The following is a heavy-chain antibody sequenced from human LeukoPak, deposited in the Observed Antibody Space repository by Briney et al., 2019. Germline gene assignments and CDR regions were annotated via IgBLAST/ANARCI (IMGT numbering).Heavy chain of an antibody. Sequence: ASVKVSCKASGYTFTSYAMHWVRQAPGQRLKWMGWINAGNGNTKYSQKFQGRVTITRDTSASTAYMELSSLRSEDTAVYYCARNQITIFGVVTAWYFDYWGQGTLVTVSS. CDR1: GYTFTSYA. D-gene: IGHD3-3*01. CDR2: INAGNGNT. CDR3: ARNQITIFGVVTAWYFDY. V-gene: IGHV1-3*01. J-gene: IGHJ4*02.